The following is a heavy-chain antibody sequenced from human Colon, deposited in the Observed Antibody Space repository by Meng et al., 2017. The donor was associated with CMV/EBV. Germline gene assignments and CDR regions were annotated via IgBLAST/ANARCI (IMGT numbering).Heavy chain of an antibody. CDR3: ARGTSYSNSGVWAN. V-gene: IGHV1-18*04. D-gene: IGHD2-21*01. J-gene: IGHJ6*02. CDR1: GDILVTHG. CDR2: INPYDGFT. Sequence: ASVKVSCKASGDILVTHGFSWVRQAPGQGLEWMGWINPYDGFTKYAQTFQDRVIMTADSSTGTVHMELTSLRSNDTATYFCARGTSYSNSGVWANWGQGTTVTVSS.